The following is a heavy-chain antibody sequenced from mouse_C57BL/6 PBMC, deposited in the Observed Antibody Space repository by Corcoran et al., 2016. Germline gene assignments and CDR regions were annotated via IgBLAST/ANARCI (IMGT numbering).Heavy chain of an antibody. CDR1: GYTFTDYN. CDR3: ARRRSVVATRYWYFDV. D-gene: IGHD1-1*01. CDR2: INPNNGGT. Sequence: EVQLQQSGPELVKPGASVKIPCKASGYTFTDYNMDWVKQSHGKSLEWIGDINPNNGGTIYNQKFKGKATLTVDKSSSTAYMELRSLTSEDTAVYYCARRRSVVATRYWYFDVWGTGTTVTVSS. J-gene: IGHJ1*03. V-gene: IGHV1-18*01.